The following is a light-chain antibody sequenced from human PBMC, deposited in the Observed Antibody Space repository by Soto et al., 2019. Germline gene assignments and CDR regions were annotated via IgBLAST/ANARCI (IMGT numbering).Light chain of an antibody. J-gene: IGLJ2*01. CDR3: SSYTSSSTVV. V-gene: IGLV2-14*01. Sequence: QSVLTQPASVSGSPGQSITISCTGTSSDVGGYEDVSWYQQHPGTAPKLVIYDVSNRPSGVSNRFSGSKSGNTASLTISGLQAEDEADYYCSSYTSSSTVVFGGGTQLTVL. CDR2: DVS. CDR1: SSDVGGYED.